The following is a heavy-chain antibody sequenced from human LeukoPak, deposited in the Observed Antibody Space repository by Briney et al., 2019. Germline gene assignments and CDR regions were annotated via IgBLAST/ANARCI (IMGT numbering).Heavy chain of an antibody. Sequence: PGGSLRLSCAASGFTVSSSYMSWVRQAPGKGLEWVSVVYTGGITYYADSVKGRFTISRANSKTTLCLEMNSLRAEDTAVYYCARGYGYCGGVCYDYWGQGTLVTVSS. CDR1: GFTVSSSY. CDR3: ARGYGYCGGVCYDY. J-gene: IGHJ4*02. V-gene: IGHV3-53*01. CDR2: VYTGGIT. D-gene: IGHD2-21*02.